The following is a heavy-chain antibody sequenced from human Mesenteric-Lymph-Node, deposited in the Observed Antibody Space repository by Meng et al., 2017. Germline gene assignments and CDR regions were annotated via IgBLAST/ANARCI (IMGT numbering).Heavy chain of an antibody. Sequence: GGSLRLSCAASGFTFSSYAMHWVRQAPGKGLEWVAVISYDGSNKYYADSVKGRFSISRANSKNTLFLQMTSLRAEDTAIYYCVKMSAYSYDKVPFHIWGQGTMVTVSS. D-gene: IGHD5-18*01. CDR2: ISYDGSNK. V-gene: IGHV3-30*07. J-gene: IGHJ3*02. CDR3: VKMSAYSYDKVPFHI. CDR1: GFTFSSYA.